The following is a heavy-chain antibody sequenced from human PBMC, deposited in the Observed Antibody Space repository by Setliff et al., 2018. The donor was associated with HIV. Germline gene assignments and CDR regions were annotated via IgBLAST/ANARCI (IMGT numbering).Heavy chain of an antibody. V-gene: IGHV4-39*01. J-gene: IGHJ4*02. CDR3: ASGYQYDSSGYYYVTPIDY. CDR2: IYYTGSA. Sequence: SETLSLTCTVSGGSISSSSYYWGCIRQPPGKGLEWIGSIYYTGSANYDPSLKSRVTMSVDTSKNQFSLKLSSVTAADTAVYYCASGYQYDSSGYYYVTPIDYWGQGTLVTVSS. D-gene: IGHD3-22*01. CDR1: GGSISSSSYY.